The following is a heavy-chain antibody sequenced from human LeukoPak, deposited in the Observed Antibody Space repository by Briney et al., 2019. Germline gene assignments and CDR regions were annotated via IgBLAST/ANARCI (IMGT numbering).Heavy chain of an antibody. CDR1: GGTFSSYA. CDR2: IIPIFGTA. V-gene: IGHV1-69*05. CDR3: ARAADSGSWTHFDY. J-gene: IGHJ4*02. Sequence: ASVKVSCKASGGTFSSYAISWVRQAPGQGLEWMGRIIPIFGTANYAQKFQGRVTITTDESTSTAYMELSSLRSEDTAVYYCARAADSGSWTHFDYWGQGTLVTVSS. D-gene: IGHD6-13*01.